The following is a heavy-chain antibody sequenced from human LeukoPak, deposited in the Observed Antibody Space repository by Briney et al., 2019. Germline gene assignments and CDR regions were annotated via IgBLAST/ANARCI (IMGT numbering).Heavy chain of an antibody. J-gene: IGHJ4*02. CDR3: ARGRLAAAYFDY. D-gene: IGHD6-13*01. V-gene: IGHV4-34*01. CDR1: GGSFSGYY. Sequence: PSETLSLTCAVYGGSFSGYYWSWIRQPPGKGLEWIGEINHSGSTHYNPSLKSRVTISVDTSKNQFSLKLSSVTAADTAVYYCARGRLAAAYFDYWGQGTLVTVSS. CDR2: INHSGST.